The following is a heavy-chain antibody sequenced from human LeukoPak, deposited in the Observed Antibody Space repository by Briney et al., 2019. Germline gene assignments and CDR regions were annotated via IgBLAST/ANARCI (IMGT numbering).Heavy chain of an antibody. J-gene: IGHJ3*02. CDR2: ISGSGDST. V-gene: IGHV3-23*01. CDR1: GFTFSSYA. D-gene: IGHD1-26*01. Sequence: GGSLRLSCAASGFTFSSYAMSWVRQAPGKGLEWVSAISGSGDSTYYADSVKGRFTISRDNSKNTLYLQMNSLRVEDTAVYYCASQRSVGATYAFDIWGQGTLVTVSS. CDR3: ASQRSVGATYAFDI.